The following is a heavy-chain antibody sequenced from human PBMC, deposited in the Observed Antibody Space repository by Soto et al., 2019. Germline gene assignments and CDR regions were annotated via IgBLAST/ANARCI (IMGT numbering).Heavy chain of an antibody. CDR1: GGSISSSSYY. CDR3: ARSGTYYYDRGPDY. V-gene: IGHV4-39*01. Sequence: SETLSLTCTVSGGSISSSSYYWGWIRQPPGKGLEWIGSIYYSGSTYYNPSLKSRVTISVDTSKNQFSLKLSSVTAADTAVYYCARSGTYYYDRGPDYWGQGTLVTVSS. J-gene: IGHJ4*02. CDR2: IYYSGST. D-gene: IGHD3-22*01.